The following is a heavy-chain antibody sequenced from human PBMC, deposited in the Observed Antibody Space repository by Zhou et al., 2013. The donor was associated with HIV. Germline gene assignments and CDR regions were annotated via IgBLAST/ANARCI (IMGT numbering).Heavy chain of an antibody. V-gene: IGHV1-2*02. CDR3: ARGLSATWSGGGFFYMDV. D-gene: IGHD2-15*01. J-gene: IGHJ6*03. CDR2: IHPNNGAT. CDR1: GYTFTSYY. Sequence: QAHLVQSGAEVKKPGTSVKVSCKASGYTFTSYYMHWVRQAPGQGLEWLGWIHPNNGATKFAQKFQGRVTMTRDASISTAYMDLTGLISDDAAVYYCARGLSATWSGGGFFYMDVWGQGTTVTVSS.